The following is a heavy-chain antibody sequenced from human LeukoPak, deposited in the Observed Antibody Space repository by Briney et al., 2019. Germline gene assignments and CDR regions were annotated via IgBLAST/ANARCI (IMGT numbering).Heavy chain of an antibody. CDR3: ARLPGSGWLYYFDY. CDR2: ISAYNGNT. J-gene: IGHJ4*02. CDR1: GYTFISYG. V-gene: IGHV1-18*01. Sequence: ASVKVSCKASGYTFISYGISWVRQAPGQGLEWMGWISAYNGNTNYAQKLQGRVTMTTDTSTSTACMELRSLRSDDTAVYYCARLPGSGWLYYFDYWGQGTLVTVSS. D-gene: IGHD6-19*01.